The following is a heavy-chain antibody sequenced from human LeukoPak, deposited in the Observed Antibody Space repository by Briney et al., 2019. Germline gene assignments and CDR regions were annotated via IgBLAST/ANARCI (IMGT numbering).Heavy chain of an antibody. CDR3: AKAIYDYVWGSYRCIDY. V-gene: IGHV3-23*01. D-gene: IGHD3-16*02. CDR1: GFTFSSYA. Sequence: GGSLRLSCAASGFTFSSYAMSWVRQAPGKGLDWVPAISGCGGSTYYADSVKGRFTISRDNSKNTLYLQMKSLRAEDTAVYYCAKAIYDYVWGSYRCIDYWGQGTLVTVSS. CDR2: ISGCGGST. J-gene: IGHJ4*02.